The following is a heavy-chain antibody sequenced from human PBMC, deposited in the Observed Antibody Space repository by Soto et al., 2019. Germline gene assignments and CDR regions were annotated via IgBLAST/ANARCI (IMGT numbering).Heavy chain of an antibody. CDR1: GGTFSSYT. V-gene: IGHV1-69*02. Sequence: GASVKVSCKASGGTFSSYTISWVRQAPGQGLEWMGRIIPILGIANYAQKFQGRVTITADKSTSTAYMELSSLRSEDTAVYYCASHIVIVPAARDYYYYMDVCGKGTTVIVSS. D-gene: IGHD2-2*01. CDR3: ASHIVIVPAARDYYYYMDV. J-gene: IGHJ6*03. CDR2: IIPILGIA.